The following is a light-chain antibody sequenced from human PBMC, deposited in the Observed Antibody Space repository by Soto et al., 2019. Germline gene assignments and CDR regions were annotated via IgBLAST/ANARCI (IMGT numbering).Light chain of an antibody. CDR2: LEGSGSY. CDR1: SGHSSYI. J-gene: IGLJ2*01. Sequence: QLVLNQSSSASASLGSSVTLTCTLSSGHSSYIIAWHQQQPGKAPRYLMKLEGSGSYNKGSGVPDRFSGSSSGADRYLTISNLQFEDEADYYCETWDSNTRVFGGGTKLTVL. CDR3: ETWDSNTRV. V-gene: IGLV4-60*02.